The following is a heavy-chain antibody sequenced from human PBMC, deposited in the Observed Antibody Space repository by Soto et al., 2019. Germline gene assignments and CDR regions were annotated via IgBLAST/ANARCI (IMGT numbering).Heavy chain of an antibody. CDR1: GGSISNSSYF. J-gene: IGHJ3*02. CDR2: IYYSGST. V-gene: IGHV4-39*01. D-gene: IGHD2-2*02. Sequence: TSETLSLTCTVSGGSISNSSYFWGWIRQPPGKGLEWIGSIYYSGSTYYNPSLKSRVTISVDTSKNQFSLKLSSVTAADTAVYYCARQDIVVVPAAILDAFDIWGQGTMVTVSS. CDR3: ARQDIVVVPAAILDAFDI.